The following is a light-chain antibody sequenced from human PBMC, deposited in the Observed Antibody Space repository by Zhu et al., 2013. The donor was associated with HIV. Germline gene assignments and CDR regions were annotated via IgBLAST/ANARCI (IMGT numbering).Light chain of an antibody. CDR1: QSVSSSF. Sequence: EIVLTQSPGTLSLSPGERATLSCRASQSVSSSFLVWYQQKAGQAPRLLIYGASSRATDIPDRFSGSGSGTDFTLTISRLEPEDSAVYYCQQYGDSAWTFGQGTKVEIK. CDR2: GAS. J-gene: IGKJ1*01. CDR3: QQYGDSAWT. V-gene: IGKV3-20*01.